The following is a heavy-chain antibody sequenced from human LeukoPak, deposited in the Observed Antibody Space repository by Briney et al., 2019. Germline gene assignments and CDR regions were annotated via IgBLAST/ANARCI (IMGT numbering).Heavy chain of an antibody. CDR3: VKDLGRYRNNCFDY. CDR1: GFTFSSYA. CDR2: ISGSGGGT. V-gene: IGHV3-23*01. Sequence: GGSLRLSCAASGFTFSSYAMSWVRQAPEKGLEWVSTISGSGGGTSYAVAVKGRFTISRDDSKYALFLQMNSLRAEDTAVYYCVKDLGRYRNNCFDYWGQGTLVTVSS. J-gene: IGHJ4*02. D-gene: IGHD1-26*01.